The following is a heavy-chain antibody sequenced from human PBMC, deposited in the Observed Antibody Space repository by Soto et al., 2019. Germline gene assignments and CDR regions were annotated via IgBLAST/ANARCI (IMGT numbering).Heavy chain of an antibody. V-gene: IGHV4-39*07. CDR3: ARRGSSHPYYYYGMDV. Sequence: PSETLSLTCTVSGGSISSSSYYWGWIRQPPGKGLEWIGSIYYSGSTYYNPSLKSRVTISVDTSKNQFSLKLSSVTASDTAMYYCARRGSSHPYYYYGMDVWGQGTTVTVSS. CDR1: GGSISSSSYY. CDR2: IYYSGST. D-gene: IGHD6-13*01. J-gene: IGHJ6*02.